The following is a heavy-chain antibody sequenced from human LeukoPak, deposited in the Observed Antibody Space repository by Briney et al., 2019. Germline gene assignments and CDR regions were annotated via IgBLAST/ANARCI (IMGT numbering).Heavy chain of an antibody. CDR1: GFTFSSYS. CDR2: ISSSSSYI. Sequence: GGSLRLSCAASGFTFSSYSMNWVRQAPGKGLEWVSSISSSSSYIYYADSVKGRFTISIDNAKNSLYLQMNSLRAEDTAVYYCATSKGLSIAARPPDYWGQGTLVTVSS. J-gene: IGHJ4*02. V-gene: IGHV3-21*01. CDR3: ATSKGLSIAARPPDY. D-gene: IGHD6-6*01.